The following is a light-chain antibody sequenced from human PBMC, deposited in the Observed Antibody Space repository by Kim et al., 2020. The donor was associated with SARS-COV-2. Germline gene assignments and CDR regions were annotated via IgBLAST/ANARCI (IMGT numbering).Light chain of an antibody. V-gene: IGLV3-1*01. J-gene: IGLJ2*01. CDR1: KLGEKY. Sequence: SYGLTQPPSVSVSPGQTVTLTCSGDKLGEKYSCWYQQRSGQSPILLIYQDFKRPSGIPERFSGSNFGNTATLTISGTQTVDEADYYCQAWDSGTVVFGGGTQLTVL. CDR3: QAWDSGTVV. CDR2: QDF.